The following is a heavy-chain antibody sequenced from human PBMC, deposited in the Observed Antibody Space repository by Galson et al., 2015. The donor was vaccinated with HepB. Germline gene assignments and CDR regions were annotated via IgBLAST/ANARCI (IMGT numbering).Heavy chain of an antibody. J-gene: IGHJ5*02. CDR3: ARDAGFSYYDFWSGYYPAFDP. V-gene: IGHV1-8*01. CDR1: GYTFTSYD. D-gene: IGHD3-3*01. Sequence: SVKVSCKASGYTFTSYDINWVRQATGQGLEWMGWMNPNSGNTGYAQKFQGRVTMTRNTSISTAYMELSSLRSEDTAVYYCARDAGFSYYDFWSGYYPAFDPWGQGTLVTVSS. CDR2: MNPNSGNT.